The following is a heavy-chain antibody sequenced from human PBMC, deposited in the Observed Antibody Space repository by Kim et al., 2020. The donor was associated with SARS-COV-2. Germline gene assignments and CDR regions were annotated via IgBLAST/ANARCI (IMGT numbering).Heavy chain of an antibody. CDR1: GFSFGGYY. V-gene: IGHV3-7*01. Sequence: GGSLRLSCTASGFSFGGYYMTWVRLAPGKGLEWVGYIKRNTSVGEYLDSVKGRFTISSDNAKTTGYLQLNSMSVDDKDASYCYRVEGPGFFDYLDQG. J-gene: IGHJ4*02. CDR3: YRVEGPGFFDY. CDR2: IKRNTSVG.